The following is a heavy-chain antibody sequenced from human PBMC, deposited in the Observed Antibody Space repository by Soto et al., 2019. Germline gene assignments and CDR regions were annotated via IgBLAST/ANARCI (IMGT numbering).Heavy chain of an antibody. CDR1: GCTFSSYA. CDR3: ARGQFHHVSNYYYALDV. J-gene: IGHJ6*02. Sequence: QVQLVQSGAEVKKPGSSVKVSCKASGCTFSSYAISWVRQAPGQGLEWMGGFIPMFNRPHSARKFQGRVTITADASTGSAYMDLSSLRSEDTVVSYCARGQFHHVSNYYYALDVWGQGTTVTVSS. V-gene: IGHV1-69*01. CDR2: FIPMFNRP.